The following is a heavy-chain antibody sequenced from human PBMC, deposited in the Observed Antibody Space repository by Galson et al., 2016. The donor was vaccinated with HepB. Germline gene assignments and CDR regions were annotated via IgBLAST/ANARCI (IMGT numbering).Heavy chain of an antibody. CDR2: ISGYNGNT. V-gene: IGHV1-18*01. CDR1: GYTFTSYG. D-gene: IGHD6-6*01. J-gene: IGHJ4*02. CDR3: ARTYGSSAEFDY. Sequence: SVKVSCKASGYTFTSYGINWIRQAPGQGLEWMGSISGYNGNTNYAQKVQGRVTMTTDAATSTAYLELTSLTSDDTAVYYCARTYGSSAEFDYWGQGTLVTVAS.